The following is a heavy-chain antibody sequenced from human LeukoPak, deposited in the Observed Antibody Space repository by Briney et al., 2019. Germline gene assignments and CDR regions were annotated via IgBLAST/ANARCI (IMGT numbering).Heavy chain of an antibody. V-gene: IGHV4-59*01. D-gene: IGHD3-22*01. Sequence: SETLSLTCTVSGGSISSYYWSWIRQPPGKGLEWIGYIYYSGSTNYNPSLKGRVTISVDTSKNQFSLKLSSVTAADTAVYYCARVGYSYYYYMDVWGKGTTVTVSS. J-gene: IGHJ6*03. CDR2: IYYSGST. CDR3: ARVGYSYYYYMDV. CDR1: GGSISSYY.